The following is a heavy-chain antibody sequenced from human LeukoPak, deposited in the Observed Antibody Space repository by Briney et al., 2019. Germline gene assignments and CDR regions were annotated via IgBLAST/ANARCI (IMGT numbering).Heavy chain of an antibody. CDR3: ARVIYSGWEGELSD. V-gene: IGHV3-74*01. J-gene: IGHJ4*02. D-gene: IGHD6-19*01. CDR2: INSDGSTT. Sequence: GGSLRLSCAASGFTFSSYWMHWVRQAPGKGLVWVSRINSDGSTTNYADSVMGRFTISRDNAKNTLYLQMNSLRAEDTAVYYCARVIYSGWEGELSDWGQGTLVTVSS. CDR1: GFTFSSYW.